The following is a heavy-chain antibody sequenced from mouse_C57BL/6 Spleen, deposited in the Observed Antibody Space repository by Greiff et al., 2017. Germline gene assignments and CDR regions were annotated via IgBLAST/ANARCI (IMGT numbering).Heavy chain of an antibody. D-gene: IGHD4-1*01. V-gene: IGHV1-22*01. Sequence: VQLQQSGPELVKPGASVKMSCKASGYSFTDYNMHWVKQSHGKSLEWIGYINPNNGGTSYNQKFKGKATLTVNKSSSTAYMELHSLTSEESAVYYCARLLGYAMDYWGQGTSVTVSS. CDR1: GYSFTDYN. J-gene: IGHJ4*01. CDR2: INPNNGGT. CDR3: ARLLGYAMDY.